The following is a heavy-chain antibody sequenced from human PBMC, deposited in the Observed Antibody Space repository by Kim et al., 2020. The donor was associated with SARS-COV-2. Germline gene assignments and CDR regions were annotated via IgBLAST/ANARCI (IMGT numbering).Heavy chain of an antibody. D-gene: IGHD6-19*01. CDR3: AKSTFSSGFGVNYYYYG. CDR1: GFTLGDYA. Sequence: GGSLRLSCAASGFTLGDYAMHWVRQAPGKGLEGVSGISWNSGSLGYADSVKGRFTISRDNAKNSLYLQMNSLRAEDTALYYCAKSTFSSGFGVNYYYYG. V-gene: IGHV3-9*01. J-gene: IGHJ6*01. CDR2: ISWNSGSL.